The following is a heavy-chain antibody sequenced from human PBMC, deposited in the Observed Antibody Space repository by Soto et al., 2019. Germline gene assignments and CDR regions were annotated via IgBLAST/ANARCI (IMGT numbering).Heavy chain of an antibody. CDR1: GESLSDHY. Sequence: QVQLQQWGAGLLKPSETLSLICAVSGESLSDHYWSWIRQSPGKGLEWIGDINQYGTTNYNPSLKSRVTISADTSKNQFFLRLASVTAADTAIYYWARGAHISGVTRCFAPWGQGTLVTVSS. V-gene: IGHV4-34*01. CDR3: ARGAHISGVTRCFAP. CDR2: INQYGTT. D-gene: IGHD1-20*01. J-gene: IGHJ5*02.